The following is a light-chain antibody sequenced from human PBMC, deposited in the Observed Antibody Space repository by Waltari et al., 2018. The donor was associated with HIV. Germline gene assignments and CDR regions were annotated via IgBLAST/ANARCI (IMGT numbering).Light chain of an antibody. V-gene: IGLV1-40*01. CDR2: GSG. J-gene: IGLJ1*01. Sequence: QSVLPPPPSVSGAPGLRVTLPCTGTSSNIGTGFDVPWYQQFPRTAPKLLLYGSGNRPSGVPDRFSGSRSGSSASLAITGLQADDEADYYCQSFDSSLSGYVFGIGTKVTVL. CDR3: QSFDSSLSGYV. CDR1: SSNIGTGFD.